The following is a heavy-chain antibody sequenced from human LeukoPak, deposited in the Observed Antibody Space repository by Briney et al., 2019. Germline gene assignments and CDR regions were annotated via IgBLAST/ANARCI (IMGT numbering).Heavy chain of an antibody. D-gene: IGHD4-17*01. J-gene: IGHJ4*02. V-gene: IGHV4-61*02. CDR2: IYTSGST. Sequence: SETLSLTCSVSGGSISSGSYYWSWIRQPAGKGLEWIGRIYTSGSTNYNPSLKSRVTISLDTSKNQFSLKLSSVTAADTAVYYCANSIDFDYGDYYFDYWGQGALVTISS. CDR1: GGSISSGSYY. CDR3: ANSIDFDYGDYYFDY.